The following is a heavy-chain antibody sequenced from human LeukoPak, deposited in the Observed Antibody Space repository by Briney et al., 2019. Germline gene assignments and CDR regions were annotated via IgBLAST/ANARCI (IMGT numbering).Heavy chain of an antibody. CDR3: VRGRTSGSSWPFDY. V-gene: IGHV3-11*04. J-gene: IGHJ4*02. D-gene: IGHD6-13*01. CDR2: IGNSGGSI. CDR1: GFTFNDYY. Sequence: GGSLRLSCAASGFTFNDYYMSWIRHAPGKGLEEISYIGNSGGSINYADSVKGRFTISRDNAKNSLSLQMNSLRAEDTAVYYCVRGRTSGSSWPFDYWGQGTLVTVSS.